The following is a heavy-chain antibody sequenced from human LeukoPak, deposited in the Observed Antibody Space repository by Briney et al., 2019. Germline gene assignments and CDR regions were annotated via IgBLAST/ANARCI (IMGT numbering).Heavy chain of an antibody. CDR1: GFTFSSYA. J-gene: IGHJ4*02. CDR3: ARDSSGWYFDY. Sequence: GRSLRLSCAASGFTFSSYAMHWVRQAPGKGLEWVAVISYDGSNKYYADSVKGRFTISRDSSKNTLYLQMNSLRAEDTAVYYCARDSSGWYFDYWGQGTLVTVSS. CDR2: ISYDGSNK. V-gene: IGHV3-30*04. D-gene: IGHD6-19*01.